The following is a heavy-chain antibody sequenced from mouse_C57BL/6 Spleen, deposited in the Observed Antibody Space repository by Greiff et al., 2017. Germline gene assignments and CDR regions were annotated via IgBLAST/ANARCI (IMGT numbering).Heavy chain of an antibody. CDR3: ARETITTRAY. CDR1: GYTFTDYY. V-gene: IGHV1-19*01. Sequence: VQLQQSGPVLVKPGASVKMSCKASGYTFTDYYMNWVKQSHGKSLEWIGVINPYNGGTSYNQKFKGKATLTVDKSSSTAYMELNSLTSEDSAVYYCARETITTRAYWGQGTLVTVSA. J-gene: IGHJ3*01. CDR2: INPYNGGT. D-gene: IGHD1-1*01.